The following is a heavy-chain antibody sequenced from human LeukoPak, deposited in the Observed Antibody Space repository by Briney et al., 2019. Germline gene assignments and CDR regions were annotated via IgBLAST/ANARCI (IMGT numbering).Heavy chain of an antibody. V-gene: IGHV3-33*01. J-gene: IGHJ6*02. Sequence: PGGSLRLSCAASGFTLSSYGMHWVRQAPGKGLEWVAVIWYDGSNKYYADSVKGRFTISRDNSKNTLYLQMNSLRAEDTAVYYCAREGSGYEYGMDVWGQGTTVTVSS. CDR1: GFTLSSYG. CDR2: IWYDGSNK. D-gene: IGHD3-10*01. CDR3: AREGSGYEYGMDV.